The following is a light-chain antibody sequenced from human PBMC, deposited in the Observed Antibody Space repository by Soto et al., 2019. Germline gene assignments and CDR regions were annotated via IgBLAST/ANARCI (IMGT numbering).Light chain of an antibody. V-gene: IGKV1-5*01. CDR1: QSISSW. J-gene: IGKJ5*01. Sequence: DIQITQSPSTLSASVGDRVTITCRASQSISSWLAWYQQKPGKAPKLLIYDASSLESGVPSRFSGSGSGTEFTLTISSLQPDDFATYYCQQYNSYSPTFGQGTRLEI. CDR2: DAS. CDR3: QQYNSYSPT.